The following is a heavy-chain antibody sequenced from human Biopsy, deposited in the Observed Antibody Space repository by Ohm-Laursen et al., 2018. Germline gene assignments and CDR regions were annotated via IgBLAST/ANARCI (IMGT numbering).Heavy chain of an antibody. CDR1: GVSITAYY. CDR2: IHHSGST. CDR3: ARMDCSGGSCHYYSYGMDV. V-gene: IGHV4-4*09. Sequence: VTLSLTCTVSGVSITAYYWSWIRQPPGKGLECIGNIHHSGSTNYNPPLKSRLTISVDTSKNQFSLKLSSVTAADTAVYYCARMDCSGGSCHYYSYGMDVWGQGTTVTVSS. J-gene: IGHJ6*02. D-gene: IGHD2-15*01.